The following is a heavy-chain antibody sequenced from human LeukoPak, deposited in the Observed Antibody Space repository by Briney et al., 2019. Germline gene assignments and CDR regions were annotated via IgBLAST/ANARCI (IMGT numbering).Heavy chain of an antibody. CDR1: GGSISSSSYY. D-gene: IGHD6-13*01. Sequence: SETLSLTCTVSGGSISSSSYYWSWIRQPPGTGLGWIGSIYYSGSTYYNPSLKSRVTISVDTSKNQFSLKLSSVTAADTAVYYCAGSSSSWYQVYWGQGTLVTVSS. V-gene: IGHV4-39*01. J-gene: IGHJ4*02. CDR2: IYYSGST. CDR3: AGSSSSWYQVY.